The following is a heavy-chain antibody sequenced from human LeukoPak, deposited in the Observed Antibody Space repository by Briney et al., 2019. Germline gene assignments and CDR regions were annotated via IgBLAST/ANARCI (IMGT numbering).Heavy chain of an antibody. CDR3: ARGVVGVNTKYFQH. Sequence: SETLSLTCTVSGGSISSGGYYWSWIRQHPGKGLEWIGYIYYSGSTYYNPSLKSRVTISVDTSKNQFSLKLSSVTAADTAVYYCARGVVGVNTKYFQHWGQGTLVAVSS. V-gene: IGHV4-31*03. D-gene: IGHD3-16*01. CDR1: GGSISSGGYY. CDR2: IYYSGST. J-gene: IGHJ1*01.